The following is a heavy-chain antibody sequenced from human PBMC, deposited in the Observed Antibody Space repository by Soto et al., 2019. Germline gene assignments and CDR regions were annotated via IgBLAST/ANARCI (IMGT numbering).Heavy chain of an antibody. CDR1: GFTFSSYG. V-gene: IGHV3-33*01. J-gene: IGHJ6*02. Sequence: PVGSLRLSCVASGFTFSSYGMHWVRQAPGKGLEWVAVIWYDGSNKYYADSVKGRFTISRDNSKNTLYLQMNSLRAEDTAVYYCARDRYCGGDCYLNYYYGMDVWGQGTTVTVSS. CDR2: IWYDGSNK. D-gene: IGHD2-21*02. CDR3: ARDRYCGGDCYLNYYYGMDV.